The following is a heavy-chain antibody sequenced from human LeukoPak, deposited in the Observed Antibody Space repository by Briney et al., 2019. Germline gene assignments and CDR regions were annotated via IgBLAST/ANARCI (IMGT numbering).Heavy chain of an antibody. Sequence: GGSLRLSCAASGFTFSSYGMHWVRQAPGKGLEWVAFIRYDGSNKYYADSVKGRFTISRDNSKNTLCLQMNSLRAEDTAVYYCAKDGAHYYDYVWGSYRSGGFSYWGQGTLVTVSS. V-gene: IGHV3-30*02. CDR3: AKDGAHYYDYVWGSYRSGGFSY. CDR1: GFTFSSYG. D-gene: IGHD3-16*02. CDR2: IRYDGSNK. J-gene: IGHJ4*02.